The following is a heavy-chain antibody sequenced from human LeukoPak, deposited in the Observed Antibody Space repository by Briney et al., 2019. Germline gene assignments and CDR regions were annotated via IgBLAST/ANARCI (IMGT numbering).Heavy chain of an antibody. V-gene: IGHV3-7*03. J-gene: IGHJ3*02. D-gene: IGHD5-12*01. Sequence: PGGSLRLSCAASRFTFSTYWMTWVRQAPGKGLERVANINRDGSEKYYVDSVKGRFTISRDNAKNSLYLQMNSLGADDTAVYYCARGLPSGVDAFDIWGQGIMVTVSS. CDR3: ARGLPSGVDAFDI. CDR2: INRDGSEK. CDR1: RFTFSTYW.